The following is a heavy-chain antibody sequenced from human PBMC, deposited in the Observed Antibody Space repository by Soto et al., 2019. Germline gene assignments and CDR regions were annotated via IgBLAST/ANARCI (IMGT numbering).Heavy chain of an antibody. D-gene: IGHD3-22*01. J-gene: IGHJ4*02. CDR1: GGSISSSSYY. CDR3: ASRVDYDSSGSYFDY. Sequence: PSETLSLTCTVSGGSISSSSYYWGWIRQPPGKGLEWIGSIYYSGSTNYNPSLKSRVTISVDTSKNQFSLKLSSVTAADTAVYYCASRVDYDSSGSYFDYWGQGTLVTVSS. V-gene: IGHV4-39*07. CDR2: IYYSGST.